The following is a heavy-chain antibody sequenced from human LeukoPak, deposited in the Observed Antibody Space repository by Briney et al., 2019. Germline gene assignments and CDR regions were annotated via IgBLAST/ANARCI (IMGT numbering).Heavy chain of an antibody. CDR1: GYTFTSYY. V-gene: IGHV1-46*01. D-gene: IGHD4-17*01. CDR2: INPSGGST. Sequence: GASVKVSCKASGYTFTSYYMHWVRQAPGQGLEWMGIINPSGGSTSYAQKFQGRVTMTRDTSTSTVYMELSSLRSEDTAVYYRARGMTTVTTGAALIFGYWGQGTLVTVSS. CDR3: ARGMTTVTTGAALIFGY. J-gene: IGHJ4*02.